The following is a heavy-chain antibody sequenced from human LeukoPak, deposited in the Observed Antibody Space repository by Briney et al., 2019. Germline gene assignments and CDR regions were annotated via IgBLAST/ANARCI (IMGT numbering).Heavy chain of an antibody. CDR3: AARRDGYL. CDR1: GGSISGSSYY. CDR2: IYYSGTT. Sequence: PSETLSLTRNVSGGSISGSSYYWGWIRQPPGKGLEWIGSIYYSGTTYYNPSLKSRVTISVDTSKNQFSLKLSSVTAADTAIYYCAARRDGYLWGQGTLVTVSS. J-gene: IGHJ5*02. D-gene: IGHD5-24*01. V-gene: IGHV4-39*01.